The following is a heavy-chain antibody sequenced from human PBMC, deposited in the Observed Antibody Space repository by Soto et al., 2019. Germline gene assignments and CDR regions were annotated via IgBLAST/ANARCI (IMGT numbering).Heavy chain of an antibody. D-gene: IGHD6-13*01. CDR3: ARDSGAKLSSS. V-gene: IGHV1-69*13. J-gene: IGHJ4*02. CDR1: GCTFSSYR. Sequence: SVKVSCKASGCTFSSYRINWVRQAPGQGLEWVGGIVPIYRTADYAQKFQGRVTITADESARTAYLEVRSLKSQDTAVYYCARDSGAKLSSSWGQGTMVTVSS. CDR2: IVPIYRTA.